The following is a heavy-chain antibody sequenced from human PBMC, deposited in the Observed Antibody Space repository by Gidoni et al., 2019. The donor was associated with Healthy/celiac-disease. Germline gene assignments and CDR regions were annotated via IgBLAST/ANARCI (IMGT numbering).Heavy chain of an antibody. CDR1: GGSISSYY. Sequence: QVQLQESGPGLVKPSETLSLTCTVSGGSISSYYWSWIRQPPGKGLEWIGYIYYSGSTNYNPSLKSRVTISVDTSKNQFSLKLSSVTAADTAVYYCARASPAAGTLGPFDPWGQGTLVTVSS. J-gene: IGHJ5*02. CDR3: ARASPAAGTLGPFDP. CDR2: IYYSGST. D-gene: IGHD6-13*01. V-gene: IGHV4-59*01.